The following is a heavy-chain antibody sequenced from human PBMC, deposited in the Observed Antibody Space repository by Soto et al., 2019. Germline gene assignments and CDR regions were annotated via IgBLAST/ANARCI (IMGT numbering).Heavy chain of an antibody. CDR1: GYTFTSYA. CDR2: INAGNGNT. Sequence: QVQLVQSGAEGKKPGASVKVSCKASGYTFTSYAMHWVRQAPGQRLEWMGWINAGNGNTKYSQKFQGRVPITRDTSASTAYRELSSLRSEDTALYYCARSPGIAVADYWGQGTLVTVSS. CDR3: ARSPGIAVADY. D-gene: IGHD6-19*01. J-gene: IGHJ4*02. V-gene: IGHV1-3*01.